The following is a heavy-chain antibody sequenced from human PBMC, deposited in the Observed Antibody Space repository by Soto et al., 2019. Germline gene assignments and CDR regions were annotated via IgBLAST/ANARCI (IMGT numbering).Heavy chain of an antibody. J-gene: IGHJ4*02. CDR2: IYPGDSDT. D-gene: IGHD3-10*01. Sequence: GESLKISCKGSGYSFSSHGIGWVRQMPGKGLEWMGIIYPGDSDTRYSPSFQGQVLISADTSISTAYLQWSSLKASDTAMYYCARRGHGSGSYHPFDYWGQGALVTVSS. V-gene: IGHV5-51*01. CDR3: ARRGHGSGSYHPFDY. CDR1: GYSFSSHG.